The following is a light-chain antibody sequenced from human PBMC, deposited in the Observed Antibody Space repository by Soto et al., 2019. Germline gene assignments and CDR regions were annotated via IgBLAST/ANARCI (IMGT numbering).Light chain of an antibody. J-gene: IGKJ5*01. V-gene: IGKV3-15*01. Sequence: EVVLTQSPATLSVSPGEGATLSCRASQSVNLYIAWYQQKPGQAPRVIIYGVSTRATGVPGRFSGSGSGTEFTLTISTLQSEDFGVYYCQQYNNWPITFGQGTRLEIK. CDR2: GVS. CDR1: QSVNLY. CDR3: QQYNNWPIT.